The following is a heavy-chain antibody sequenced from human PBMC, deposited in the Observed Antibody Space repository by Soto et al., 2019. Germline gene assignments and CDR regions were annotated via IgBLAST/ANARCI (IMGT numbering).Heavy chain of an antibody. CDR2: IYTSGST. V-gene: IGHV4-4*07. CDR3: ASDEVPAAKRGAIRFDP. D-gene: IGHD2-2*01. J-gene: IGHJ5*02. CDR1: GGSISSYY. Sequence: PSETLSLTCTVSGGSISSYYWSWIRQPAGKGLEWIGRIYTSGSTNYNPSLKSRVTMSVDTSKNQFSLKLSSVTAADTAVYYCASDEVPAAKRGAIRFDPWGQGTLVTVSS.